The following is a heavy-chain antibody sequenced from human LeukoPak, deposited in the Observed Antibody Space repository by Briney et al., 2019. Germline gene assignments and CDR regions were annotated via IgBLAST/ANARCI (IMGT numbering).Heavy chain of an antibody. D-gene: IGHD3-10*01. CDR3: AREEGRNWFGP. CDR1: GYTFTSYG. J-gene: IGHJ5*02. V-gene: IGHV1-18*01. Sequence: ASVKVSCKASGYTFTSYGISWVRQAPGQGLEWMGWISAYNGNTNYAQKFQGRVTITRNTSISTAYMELSSLRSEDTAVYYCAREEGRNWFGPWGQGTLVTVSS. CDR2: ISAYNGNT.